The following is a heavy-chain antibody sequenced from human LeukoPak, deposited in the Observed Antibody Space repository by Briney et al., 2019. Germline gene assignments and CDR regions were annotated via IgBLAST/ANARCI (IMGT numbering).Heavy chain of an antibody. V-gene: IGHV3-9*01. J-gene: IGHJ3*01. Sequence: GGSLRLSCAASGFTFDDYAMHWVRQAPGKGLEWVSGISWNSGSIGYEDSVKGRFTISRDNSKNTLYLQMNSLRAGDTAIYYCAKLGYCSGNTCYHDAFDVWGQGTMVTVSP. D-gene: IGHD2-2*01. CDR3: AKLGYCSGNTCYHDAFDV. CDR1: GFTFDDYA. CDR2: ISWNSGSI.